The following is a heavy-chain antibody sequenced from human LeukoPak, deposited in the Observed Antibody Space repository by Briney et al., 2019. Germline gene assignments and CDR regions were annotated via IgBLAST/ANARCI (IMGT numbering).Heavy chain of an antibody. CDR3: AITMVRGVIIPWWFDP. V-gene: IGHV1-69*13. J-gene: IGHJ5*02. CDR2: FIPIFDTA. CDR1: GGTFSSYA. Sequence: ASVKVSCKASGGTFSSYAISWVRQAPGQGLEWMGGFIPIFDTAHYAQKFQGRVTITADESTSATYMELSSLRSEDTAVYYCAITMVRGVIIPWWFDPWGQGTLVTVSS. D-gene: IGHD3-10*01.